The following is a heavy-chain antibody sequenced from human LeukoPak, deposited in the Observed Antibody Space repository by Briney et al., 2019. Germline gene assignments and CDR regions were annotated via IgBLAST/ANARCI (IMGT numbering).Heavy chain of an antibody. Sequence: SETLSIPCTVFLGSISSYYWSWIRPPPGKGLEWIGNNYYSGSTNYNPSLKSRVTISVDTSKNQFSLKLTSVTAADTAVYYCARTLSFDGYSDYWGQGTLVTVSS. CDR1: LGSISSYY. J-gene: IGHJ4*02. CDR3: ARTLSFDGYSDY. CDR2: NYYSGST. V-gene: IGHV4-59*01. D-gene: IGHD5-24*01.